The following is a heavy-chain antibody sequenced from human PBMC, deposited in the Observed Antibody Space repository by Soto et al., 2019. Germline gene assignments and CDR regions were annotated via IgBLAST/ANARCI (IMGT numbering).Heavy chain of an antibody. CDR1: GYTFTTYP. CDR2: ISGGNENT. V-gene: IGHV1-3*01. J-gene: IGHJ6*02. CDR3: ARGVMVRGLSYYSMDV. Sequence: ASVKVSCKASGYTFTTYPIHWVRQAPRQRLEWMGWISGGNENTEYSQKFQGRVTFTRDTSASIAHMELSSLRSEDTAVYYCARGVMVRGLSYYSMDVWGQGTSVTVSS. D-gene: IGHD3-10*01.